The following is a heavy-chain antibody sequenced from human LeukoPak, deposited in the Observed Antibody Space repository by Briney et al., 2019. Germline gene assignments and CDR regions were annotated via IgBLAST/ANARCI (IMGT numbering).Heavy chain of an antibody. V-gene: IGHV1-69*13. CDR2: IIPIFGTA. CDR3: ARGKKTGTAMVPYMDV. J-gene: IGHJ6*03. D-gene: IGHD5-18*01. Sequence: SVKVSCKASRYTFTGYYMHWVRQAPGQGLEWMGGIIPIFGTANYAQKFQGRVTITADESTSTAYMELSSLRSEDTAVYYCARGKKTGTAMVPYMDVWGKGTTVTVSS. CDR1: RYTFTGYY.